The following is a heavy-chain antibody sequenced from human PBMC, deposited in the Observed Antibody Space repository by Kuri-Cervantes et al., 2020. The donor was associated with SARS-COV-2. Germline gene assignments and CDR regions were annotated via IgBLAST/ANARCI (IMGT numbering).Heavy chain of an antibody. V-gene: IGHV3-30*18. J-gene: IGHJ6*02. CDR1: GFTFSHFA. D-gene: IGHD2-21*02. Sequence: GESLKISCAASGFTFSHFALFWVRQAPGKGLEWVAVISYDGNNKYYSDSVMGRFTISRDDSTNTVYLQMNSLGAEDTAVYYCAKDVDWYSMSYYYGMDVWGQGTTVTVSS. CDR3: AKDVDWYSMSYYYGMDV. CDR2: ISYDGNNK.